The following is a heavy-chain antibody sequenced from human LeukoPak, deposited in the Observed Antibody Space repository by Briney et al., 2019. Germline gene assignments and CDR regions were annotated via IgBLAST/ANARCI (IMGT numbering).Heavy chain of an antibody. D-gene: IGHD3-22*01. Sequence: GESLKISCKGSGYSFTSYWIGWVRQMPGKGLGWMGIIYPGDSDTRYSPSFQGQVTISADKSISTAYLQWSSLKASDTAMYYCARRGRYYYDSSGYGAFDIWGQGTMVTVSS. CDR2: IYPGDSDT. V-gene: IGHV5-51*01. CDR3: ARRGRYYYDSSGYGAFDI. J-gene: IGHJ3*02. CDR1: GYSFTSYW.